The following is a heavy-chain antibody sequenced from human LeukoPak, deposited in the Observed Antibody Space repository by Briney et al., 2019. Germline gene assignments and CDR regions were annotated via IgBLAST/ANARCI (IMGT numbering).Heavy chain of an antibody. V-gene: IGHV4-59*11. D-gene: IGHD3-22*01. CDR3: ARVYYYDSSGLHFDY. J-gene: IGHJ4*02. CDR2: IYYSGSS. Sequence: SETLSLTCTVSGGSISSHYWSWIRQPPGKGLEWIGYIYYSGSSNYNPSLKSRVTIPVDTSKNQFSLKLSSVTAADTAVYYCARVYYYDSSGLHFDYWGQGTLVTVSS. CDR1: GGSISSHY.